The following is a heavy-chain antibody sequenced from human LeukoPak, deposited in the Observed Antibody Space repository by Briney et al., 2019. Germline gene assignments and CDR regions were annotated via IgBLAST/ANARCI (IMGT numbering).Heavy chain of an antibody. CDR3: AKGIGATGNY. CDR2: NSGSGGST. J-gene: IGHJ4*02. D-gene: IGHD5-12*01. Sequence: QPGGSLRLSCAASGFIFSSYAMSWVRQARGKGLEWVSANSGSGGSTYYADSVKGRLTISRDNSKNTLYLQMNSLKAEDTAVYYCAKGIGATGNYWGEGTLVTVSS. V-gene: IGHV3-23*01. CDR1: GFIFSSYA.